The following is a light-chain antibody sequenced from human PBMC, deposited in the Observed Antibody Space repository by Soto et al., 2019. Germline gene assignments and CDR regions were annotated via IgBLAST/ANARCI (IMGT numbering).Light chain of an antibody. Sequence: NFMLTQPPSVSESPGKTVTISCTRSSGSIASNSVQWFQQRPGSAPTTVIYENNQRPSGVPDRFSGSTDGSSNAASLTISGLQTEDAADYYCQSYDISTVVFGGGTKLTVL. J-gene: IGLJ2*01. CDR2: ENN. V-gene: IGLV6-57*04. CDR3: QSYDISTVV. CDR1: SGSIASNS.